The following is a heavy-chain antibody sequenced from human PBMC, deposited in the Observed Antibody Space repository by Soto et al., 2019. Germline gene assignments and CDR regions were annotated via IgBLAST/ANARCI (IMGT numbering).Heavy chain of an antibody. J-gene: IGHJ4*02. Sequence: QSGGSLRLSCAASGFTFSSYAMSWVRQAPGKGLEWVSGISGSGGGTYYADSVKGRFSISRDNSKTTLYLQMNSLRAEDTAVYYCAKEPSPCSSISCSVSMPVYGGQGTLVTVSS. CDR2: ISGSGGGT. CDR1: GFTFSSYA. D-gene: IGHD2-2*01. V-gene: IGHV3-23*01. CDR3: AKEPSPCSSISCSVSMPVY.